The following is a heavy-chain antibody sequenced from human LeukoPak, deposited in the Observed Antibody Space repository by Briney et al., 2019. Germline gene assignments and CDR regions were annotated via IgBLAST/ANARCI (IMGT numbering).Heavy chain of an antibody. Sequence: PSETLSLTCTVSGGSISSGGYYWSWIRQHPGKGLEWIGYIYYSGSTYYNPTLKSRVTISVDTSKNQFSLKLSSVTAADTAVYYCARGKVNYMDVWGKGTTVTVSS. CDR2: IYYSGST. J-gene: IGHJ6*03. CDR1: GGSISSGGYY. V-gene: IGHV4-31*03. CDR3: ARGKVNYMDV.